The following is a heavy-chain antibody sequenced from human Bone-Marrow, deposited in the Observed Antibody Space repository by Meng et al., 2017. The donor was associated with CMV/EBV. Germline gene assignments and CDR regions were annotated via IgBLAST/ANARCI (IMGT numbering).Heavy chain of an antibody. Sequence: GESLKISCAASGFTFSSYSMNWVRQAPGKGLEWVSSISSSSSYIYYADSVKGRFTISRDNAKNSLDLQLNSLRAEDTAVYYCARDGPGGLYSSSPYYYYYGMDVWGPGTPVTVS. CDR2: ISSSSSYI. V-gene: IGHV3-21*01. CDR3: ARDGPGGLYSSSPYYYYYGMDV. D-gene: IGHD6-6*01. J-gene: IGHJ6*02. CDR1: GFTFSSYS.